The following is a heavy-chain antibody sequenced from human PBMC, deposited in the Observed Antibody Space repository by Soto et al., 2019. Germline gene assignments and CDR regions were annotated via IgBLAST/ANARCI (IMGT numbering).Heavy chain of an antibody. Sequence: QVQLQESGPGLVRPSGTLSLTCAVSGDSINSNYCWTWVRQPPGKGLEWIGEIYYSGGTSYNPSLKSRVTISMDKSKNQFSLNLTSVTAADTAMYYCARDTGWGLGYWGQGTLVTVSS. CDR2: IYYSGGT. J-gene: IGHJ4*02. V-gene: IGHV4-4*02. CDR3: ARDTGWGLGY. D-gene: IGHD6-19*01. CDR1: GDSINSNYC.